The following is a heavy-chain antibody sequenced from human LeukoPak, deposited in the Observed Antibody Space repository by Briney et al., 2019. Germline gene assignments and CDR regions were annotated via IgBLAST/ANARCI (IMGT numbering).Heavy chain of an antibody. CDR2: IYTSGST. CDR1: GGSISSYY. V-gene: IGHV4-4*07. D-gene: IGHD2-2*03. CDR3: ARGGYCSSTSCPEDY. Sequence: SETLSLTCTVSGGSISSYYWSWLRQPAGKGLEWIGRIYTSGSTNYNPSLKSPITMSVDTSKNQFSLKLSSVTAADTAVYYCARGGYCSSTSCPEDYWGQGTLVTVSS. J-gene: IGHJ4*02.